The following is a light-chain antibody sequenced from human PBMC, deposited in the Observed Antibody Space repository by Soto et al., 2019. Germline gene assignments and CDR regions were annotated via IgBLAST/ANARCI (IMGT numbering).Light chain of an antibody. CDR2: DAS. Sequence: EIVLTQSPATLSLSPGERATLSCRASQSVRSYLAWYQQTPGQAPRLLIYDASNRATCIPARFSGSWSGTDFTLTISSLEPEDFAVYYCQHRSNWPLTFGGGTKVEI. CDR3: QHRSNWPLT. V-gene: IGKV3-11*01. CDR1: QSVRSY. J-gene: IGKJ4*01.